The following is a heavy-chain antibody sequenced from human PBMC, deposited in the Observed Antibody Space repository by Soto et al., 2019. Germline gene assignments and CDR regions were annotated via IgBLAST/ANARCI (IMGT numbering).Heavy chain of an antibody. J-gene: IGHJ3*02. Sequence: GGSLRLSCAASGFTVSSNYMSWVRQAPGKGLEWVSVIYSGGSTYYADSVKGRFTISRHNSKNTLYLQMNSLRAEDTAVYYCARGKSWVWIGYDAFYIWGQGTMVTVSS. CDR2: IYSGGST. CDR3: ARGKSWVWIGYDAFYI. V-gene: IGHV3-53*04. D-gene: IGHD5-12*01. CDR1: GFTVSSNY.